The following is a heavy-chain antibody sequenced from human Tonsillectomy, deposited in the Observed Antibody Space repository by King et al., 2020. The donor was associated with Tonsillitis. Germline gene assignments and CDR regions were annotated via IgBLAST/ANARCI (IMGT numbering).Heavy chain of an antibody. CDR3: AKGGGASNWYYFEN. CDR1: GFTFSGYA. D-gene: IGHD4-11*01. V-gene: IGHV3-23*04. Sequence: VQLVESGGDLVQPGGSLRLSCTASGFTFSGYAMNWVRQAPGKGLEWVSAISGSGSSIFYADSVMGRFTISRDNSKNTLNLQMNGLRAEDTAVYYCAKGGGASNWYYFENWGQGVLVTVSS. CDR2: ISGSGSSI. J-gene: IGHJ4*02.